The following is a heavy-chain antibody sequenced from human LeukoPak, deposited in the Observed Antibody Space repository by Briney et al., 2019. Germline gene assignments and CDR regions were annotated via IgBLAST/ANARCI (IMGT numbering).Heavy chain of an antibody. CDR2: ISYDGSNK. D-gene: IGHD3-10*01. V-gene: IGHV3-30*18. CDR3: ANENYYGSGSYPDY. CDR1: GFTFSSYG. Sequence: HPGGPLRLSCAASGFTFSSYGIHWVRQAPGKGLEWVALISYDGSNKYYADSVKGRFTISRDNSKNTLYLQMNSLRAEDTAVYYCANENYYGSGSYPDYWGQGTLVTVSS. J-gene: IGHJ4*02.